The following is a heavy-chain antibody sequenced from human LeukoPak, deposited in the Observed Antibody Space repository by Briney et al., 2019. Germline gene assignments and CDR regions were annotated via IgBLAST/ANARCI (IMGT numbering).Heavy chain of an antibody. Sequence: SVKVSCKASGGAFSSYAISWVRQAPGQGLEWMGGIIPIFGTANYAQKFQGRVTITADESTSTAYMELSSLRSEDTAVYYCASNHDRYGDYAFDYWGQGTLVTVSS. V-gene: IGHV1-69*13. CDR1: GGAFSSYA. D-gene: IGHD4-17*01. CDR3: ASNHDRYGDYAFDY. J-gene: IGHJ4*02. CDR2: IIPIFGTA.